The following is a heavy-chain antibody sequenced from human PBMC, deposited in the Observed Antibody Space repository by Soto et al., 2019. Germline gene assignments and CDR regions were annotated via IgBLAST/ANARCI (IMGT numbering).Heavy chain of an antibody. CDR3: GRVRWGLCFGELLSPSYSYYFDY. CDR1: GYTFTGYY. CDR2: INPNSGGT. J-gene: IGHJ4*02. D-gene: IGHD3-10*01. V-gene: IGHV1-2*04. Sequence: ASVKVSCKASGYTFTGYYMHWVRQAPGQGLEWMGWINPNSGGTNYAQKFQGWVTMTRDTSISTAYMELSRLRSDDTAVYYCGRVRWGLCFGELLSPSYSYYFDYGGQGTLVTVPS.